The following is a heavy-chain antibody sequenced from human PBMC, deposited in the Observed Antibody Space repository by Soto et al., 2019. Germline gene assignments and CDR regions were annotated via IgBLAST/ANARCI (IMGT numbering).Heavy chain of an antibody. J-gene: IGHJ6*02. D-gene: IGHD2-15*01. V-gene: IGHV3-21*01. CDR3: PREEAVVAATLYYGMDV. CDR1: GFTFSSYS. CDR2: ISSTSCYI. Sequence: PDGSLRLPCAASGFTFSSYSINWVRQALWQGMSWVSSISSTSCYIYYAHKAKGRFTSPRNNAKKSLYLQTNSLRGEDTAVYSCPREEAVVAATLYYGMDVCRQGNTV.